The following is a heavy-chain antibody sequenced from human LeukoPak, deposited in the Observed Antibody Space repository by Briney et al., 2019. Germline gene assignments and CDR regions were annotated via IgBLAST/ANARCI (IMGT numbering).Heavy chain of an antibody. J-gene: IGHJ4*02. CDR2: IKHDGREK. CDR1: GFTFETYW. D-gene: IGHD2-2*01. Sequence: PGGSLRLSCLASGFTFETYWMSWVRQAPGKGLEWLANIKHDGREKYYVDSAKGRFTISRDNAKASVYLHMNSLRVEDTAIYYCARVRFPADCWGQGTLVTVSS. V-gene: IGHV3-7*01. CDR3: ARVRFPADC.